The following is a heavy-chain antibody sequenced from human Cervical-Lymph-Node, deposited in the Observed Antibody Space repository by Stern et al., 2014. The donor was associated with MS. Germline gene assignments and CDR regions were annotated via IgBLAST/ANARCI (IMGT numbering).Heavy chain of an antibody. CDR3: AKGDNWRRLNP. CDR1: GFTFSAYG. CDR2: ISAA. V-gene: IGHV3-30*18. D-gene: IGHD1-20*01. Sequence: VQLVESGGGVVQPGRSLRLSCAASGFTFSAYGMHWVRQAPGKGLEWVAVISAAVKGRFTISRDNSKNTLFLQMNSLRAEDTAVYYCAKGDNWRRLNPWGQGTLVTVSS. J-gene: IGHJ5*02.